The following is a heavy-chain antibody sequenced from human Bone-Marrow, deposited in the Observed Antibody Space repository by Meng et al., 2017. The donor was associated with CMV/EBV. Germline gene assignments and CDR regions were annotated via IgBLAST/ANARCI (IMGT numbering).Heavy chain of an antibody. J-gene: IGHJ3*02. CDR3: ARVRRWCSSTSCFIDAFDI. CDR2: IWYDGSNK. Sequence: LSLTCAASGFTFSSYGMHWVRQAPGKGLEWVAVIWYDGSNKYYADSVKGRFTISRDNSKNTLYLQMNSLRAEDTAAYYCARVRRWCSSTSCFIDAFDIWGQGTMVTGSS. CDR1: GFTFSSYG. D-gene: IGHD2-2*01. V-gene: IGHV3-33*01.